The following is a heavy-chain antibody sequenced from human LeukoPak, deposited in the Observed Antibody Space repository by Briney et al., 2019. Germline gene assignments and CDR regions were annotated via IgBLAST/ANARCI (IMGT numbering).Heavy chain of an antibody. D-gene: IGHD5-18*01. Sequence: GGSLRLSCAASGFTFSDSWMSWVRQAPGKGLEWVANMNQDGSAKGYVDSVKGRFTISRDNSKNTLYLQMNSLRAEDTAVYYCARDKGYSYGYSYWGQGTLVTVSS. CDR2: MNQDGSAK. V-gene: IGHV3-7*01. CDR1: GFTFSDSW. CDR3: ARDKGYSYGYSY. J-gene: IGHJ4*02.